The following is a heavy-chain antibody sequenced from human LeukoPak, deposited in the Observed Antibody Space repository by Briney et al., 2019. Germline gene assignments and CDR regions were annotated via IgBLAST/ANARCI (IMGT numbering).Heavy chain of an antibody. CDR2: IYYSGSS. Sequence: SETESLTCTVSGGSISSSSYYWGWIRQPPGKGLEWIGTIYYSGSSYYNPSLKSRVTISVDTSKNQFSLKLSSVTAADTAVYYCARHSYYYDTSGYRSRGGFDYWGQGTLVTVSS. V-gene: IGHV4-39*01. D-gene: IGHD3-22*01. J-gene: IGHJ4*02. CDR3: ARHSYYYDTSGYRSRGGFDY. CDR1: GGSISSSSYY.